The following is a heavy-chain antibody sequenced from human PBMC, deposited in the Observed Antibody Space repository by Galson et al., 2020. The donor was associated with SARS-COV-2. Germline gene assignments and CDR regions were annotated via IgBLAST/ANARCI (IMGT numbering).Heavy chain of an antibody. J-gene: IGHJ6*02. CDR1: GFTFSSYA. CDR3: ASAVVYYYYGMDV. Sequence: GASLRLSCAASGFTFSSYAMHWVRQAPGKGLEWVAVISYDGSNKYYADSVKGRFTISRDNSKNTLYLQMNSLRAEDTAVYYCASAVVYYYYGMDVWGQGTTVTVSS. V-gene: IGHV3-30*04. D-gene: IGHD2-2*01. CDR2: ISYDGSNK.